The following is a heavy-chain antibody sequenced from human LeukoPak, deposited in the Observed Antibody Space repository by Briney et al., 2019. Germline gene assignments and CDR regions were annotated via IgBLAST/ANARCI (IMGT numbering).Heavy chain of an antibody. CDR3: AKAGYSSGWRNFGY. Sequence: GGSLRLSCAASGFSFSSFGMHWVRQAPGKGLEWVAVISYDGSNKFYADSVKGRFTISRDNSKNTLYLQMNSLRAEDTAVFYCAKAGYSSGWRNFGYWGQGTLVTVSS. V-gene: IGHV3-30*18. J-gene: IGHJ4*02. CDR1: GFSFSSFG. CDR2: ISYDGSNK. D-gene: IGHD6-19*01.